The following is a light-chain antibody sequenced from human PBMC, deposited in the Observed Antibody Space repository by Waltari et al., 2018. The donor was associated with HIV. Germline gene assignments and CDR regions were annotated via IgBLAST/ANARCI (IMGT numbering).Light chain of an antibody. CDR2: DAS. V-gene: IGKV1-33*01. CDR3: QQYDNLPYT. Sequence: DIQMTQSPSSLSASVGDRVTITCQASQDISNYLNWYQHKPGKAPKLLIYDASNLETRVPSRFSGSGSGTDFTFTISSLQPEDIATYYCQQYDNLPYTFGQGTKLEIK. CDR1: QDISNY. J-gene: IGKJ2*01.